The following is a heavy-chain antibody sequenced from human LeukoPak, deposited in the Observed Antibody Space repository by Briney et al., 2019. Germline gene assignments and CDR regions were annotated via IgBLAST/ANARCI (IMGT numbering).Heavy chain of an antibody. V-gene: IGHV3-9*01. CDR3: TAVTYYYYMDV. CDR2: ISWNSGSI. J-gene: IGHJ6*03. CDR1: GFTFDDYA. D-gene: IGHD4-11*01. Sequence: GGSLRLSCAASGFTFDDYAMHWVRQAPGKGLEWVSGISWNSGSIGYADSVKGRFTISRDNAKNSLYLQMNSLKTEDTAVYYCTAVTYYYYMDVWGKGTTVTVSS.